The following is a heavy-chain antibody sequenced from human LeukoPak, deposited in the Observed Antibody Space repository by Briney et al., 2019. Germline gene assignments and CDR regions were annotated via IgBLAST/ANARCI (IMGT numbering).Heavy chain of an antibody. Sequence: SQTLSLTCAASGGSISSGGYSWSWIRQPPGKGLEWIGYIYHSGSTYYNPSLKSRVTISVDRSKNQFSLKLSSVTAADTAVYYCARAGSYDYGGGFDYWGQGTLVTVSS. D-gene: IGHD4-17*01. V-gene: IGHV4-30-2*01. CDR2: IYHSGST. CDR3: ARAGSYDYGGGFDY. CDR1: GGSISSGGYS. J-gene: IGHJ4*02.